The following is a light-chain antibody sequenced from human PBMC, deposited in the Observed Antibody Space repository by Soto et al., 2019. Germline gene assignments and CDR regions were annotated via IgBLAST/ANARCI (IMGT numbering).Light chain of an antibody. Sequence: QSVLTQPPSASGTPGQRVTISCSGSSSNIGSNTVNWYQQLPGTAPKLLIYSNNNRPSGVPARFSGSKSGTSASLAISGLQSDDEADDYCAAWDDSLNGWVFGGGTKLTVL. V-gene: IGLV1-44*01. CDR1: SSNIGSNT. J-gene: IGLJ3*02. CDR2: SNN. CDR3: AAWDDSLNGWV.